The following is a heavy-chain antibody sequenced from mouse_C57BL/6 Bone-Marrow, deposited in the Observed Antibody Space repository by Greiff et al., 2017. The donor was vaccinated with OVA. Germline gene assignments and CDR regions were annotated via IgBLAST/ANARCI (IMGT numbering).Heavy chain of an antibody. D-gene: IGHD2-4*01. V-gene: IGHV5-4*03. CDR2: ISDGGSYT. CDR1: GFTFSSYA. J-gene: IGHJ3*01. CDR3: ARASLYDYDRAWFAY. Sequence: EVKVVESGGGLVKPGGSLKLSCAASGFTFSSYAMSWVRQTPEKRLEWVATISDGGSYTYYPDNVKGRFTISRDNAKNNLYLQMSHLKSEDTAMYYCARASLYDYDRAWFAYWGQGTLVTVSA.